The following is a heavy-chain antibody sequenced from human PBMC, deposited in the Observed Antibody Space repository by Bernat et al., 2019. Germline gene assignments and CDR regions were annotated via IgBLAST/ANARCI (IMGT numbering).Heavy chain of an antibody. J-gene: IGHJ4*02. V-gene: IGHV4-59*08. CDR2: IYYSGST. D-gene: IGHD6-6*01. CDR3: ARVDSTSSFAY. CDR1: GGSINDYH. Sequence: QVQLQESGPGLVKPSETLSLTCTVSGGSINDYHWSWIRQPPGKGLEWIAYIYYSGSTSYNPSLRSRVTISIDTSKNQFSLKLNSVTAADTAVYYCARVDSTSSFAYWARGTLVTVSS.